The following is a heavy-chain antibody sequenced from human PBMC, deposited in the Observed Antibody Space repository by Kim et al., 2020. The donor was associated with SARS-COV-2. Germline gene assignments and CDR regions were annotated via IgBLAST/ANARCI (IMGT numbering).Heavy chain of an antibody. V-gene: IGHV1-46*01. Sequence: TSYAQKCQGRVTMTRDTSTSTVYMELSSLRSEDTAVYYCARFYDSTDGFDYWGQGTLVTVSS. CDR2: T. CDR3: ARFYDSTDGFDY. J-gene: IGHJ4*02. D-gene: IGHD3-22*01.